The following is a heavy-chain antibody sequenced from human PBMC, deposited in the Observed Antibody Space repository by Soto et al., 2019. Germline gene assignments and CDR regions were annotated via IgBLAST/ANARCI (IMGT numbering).Heavy chain of an antibody. CDR2: INPSGAST. J-gene: IGHJ4*02. D-gene: IGHD2-21*02. V-gene: IGHV1-46*04. CDR1: GYTFTSFY. Sequence: QVQLVQSGAEVKKPGASVKVSCKASGYTFTSFYMHWVRQAPGQGPEWMGLINPSGASTTYAQKLQGGVTMTRDTSTTTVYMELSSLRSEDTAVYYCAGAGCGGDCSLDYWGQGTLVTVSS. CDR3: AGAGCGGDCSLDY.